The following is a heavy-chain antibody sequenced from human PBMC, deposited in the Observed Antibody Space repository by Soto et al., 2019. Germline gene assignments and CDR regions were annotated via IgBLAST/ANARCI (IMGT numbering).Heavy chain of an antibody. CDR1: GGTFSSYT. D-gene: IGHD6-13*01. CDR3: ANRRGIAAATDAFDI. J-gene: IGHJ3*02. CDR2: IIPILGIA. V-gene: IGHV1-69*02. Sequence: GASVKVSCKASGGTFSSYTISWVRQAPGQGLEWMGRIIPILGIANYAQKFQGRVTITADKSTSTAYMELSSLRSEDTAVYYCANRRGIAAATDAFDIWGQGTMLTVSS.